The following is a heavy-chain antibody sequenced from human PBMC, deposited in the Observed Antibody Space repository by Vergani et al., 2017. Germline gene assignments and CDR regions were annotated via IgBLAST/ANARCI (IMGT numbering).Heavy chain of an antibody. CDR1: GFTFDDYA. V-gene: IGHV3-9*01. Sequence: EVQLVESGGGLVQPGRSLKLSCAASGFTFDDYAMHWVRQAPGKGLEWVSGISWNSGRIGYADSVKGRFTISRDKAKNSLYLQMNHLRAENTALYYCAKVASLRSYYYYYYMDVWGKGTTVTVSS. CDR3: AKVASLRSYYYYYYMDV. D-gene: IGHD2-21*01. CDR2: ISWNSGRI. J-gene: IGHJ6*03.